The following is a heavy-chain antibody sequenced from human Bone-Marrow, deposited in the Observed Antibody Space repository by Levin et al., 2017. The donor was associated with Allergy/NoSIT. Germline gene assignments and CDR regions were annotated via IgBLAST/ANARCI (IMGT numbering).Heavy chain of an antibody. J-gene: IGHJ6*03. CDR3: AKGGGTFYYYYYIDV. CDR1: GFTFDDHT. V-gene: IGHV3-43*01. D-gene: IGHD2-15*01. CDR2: INWDGERI. Sequence: GGSLRLSCAASGFTFDDHTMHWVRQAPGKGLEWVSLINWDGERIDYADSVRGRFTISRDNSKNSLYLQMHSLKPDDSALYYCAKGGGTFYYYYYIDVWGKGTTVTVSS.